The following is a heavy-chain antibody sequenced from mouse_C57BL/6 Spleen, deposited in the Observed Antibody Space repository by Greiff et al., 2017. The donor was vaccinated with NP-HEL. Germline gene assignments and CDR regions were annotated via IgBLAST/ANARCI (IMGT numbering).Heavy chain of an antibody. V-gene: IGHV3-6*01. CDR3: ARGSPYDYDGGYAMDY. CDR1: GYSITSGYY. Sequence: EVKVEESGPGLVKPSQSLSLTCSVTGYSITSGYYWNWIRQFPGNKLEWMGYISYDGSNNYNPSLKNRISITRDTSKNQFFLKLNSVTTEDTATYYCARGSPYDYDGGYAMDYWGQGTSVTVSS. J-gene: IGHJ4*01. CDR2: ISYDGSN. D-gene: IGHD2-4*01.